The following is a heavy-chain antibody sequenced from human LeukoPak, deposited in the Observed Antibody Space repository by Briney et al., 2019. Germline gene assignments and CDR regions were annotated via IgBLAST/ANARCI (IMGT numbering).Heavy chain of an antibody. CDR1: GGSISSYY. J-gene: IGHJ6*03. CDR2: IYTSGST. Sequence: SETLSLTCTVSGGSISSYYWSWIRQPAGKGLEWIGRIYTSGSTNYNPSLKSRVTMSVDTSKNQFSLKLSSVTAADTAVYYCARNYGDYATSYYNYMDVWGKGTTVTVSS. D-gene: IGHD4-17*01. V-gene: IGHV4-4*07. CDR3: ARNYGDYATSYYNYMDV.